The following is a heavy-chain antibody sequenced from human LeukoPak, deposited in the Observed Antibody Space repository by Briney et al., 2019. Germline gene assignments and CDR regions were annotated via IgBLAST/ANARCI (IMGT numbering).Heavy chain of an antibody. CDR2: MFYGGSP. V-gene: IGHV4-59*01. CDR3: ATTRVGGFYACMEV. J-gene: IGHJ6*03. Sequence: SETLSLTCSLSGGSLIEYSWTWIRQSPGKGLEWMGYMFYGGSPNYSPSLKRRVTISVDTAKNQFSLRLTSVTSADTALYYCATTRVGGFYACMEVWGKGITVTVSS. CDR1: GGSLIEYS. D-gene: IGHD2/OR15-2a*01.